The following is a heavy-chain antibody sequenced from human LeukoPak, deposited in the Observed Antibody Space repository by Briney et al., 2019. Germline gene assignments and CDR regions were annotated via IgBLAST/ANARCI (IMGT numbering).Heavy chain of an antibody. CDR2: IYYSGST. D-gene: IGHD5-24*01. J-gene: IGHJ5*02. Sequence: SETLSLTCTVSGGSINSYYWSWIRQPPGKGLEWIGYIYYSGSTNYNPSLKSRVTISLDTSRTQFSLKLSSVTAEDTAVYYCARGRQNWFDPWGQGTLVTVSS. V-gene: IGHV4-59*01. CDR1: GGSINSYY. CDR3: ARGRQNWFDP.